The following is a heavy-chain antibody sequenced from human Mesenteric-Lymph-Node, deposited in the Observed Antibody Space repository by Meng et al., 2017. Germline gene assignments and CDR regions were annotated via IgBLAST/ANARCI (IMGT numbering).Heavy chain of an antibody. J-gene: IGHJ3*02. CDR2: ISWNSHFI. D-gene: IGHD6-13*01. CDR3: AKDKWEASSLGGDTFEN. V-gene: IGHV3-9*01. CDR1: GFTFSSYW. Sequence: GGSLRLSCAASGFTFSSYWMSWVRQAPGKGLEWVSGISWNSHFIAYADSVKGRFTVSRDNGQNSLYLQMDSLRDEDTALYYCAKDKWEASSLGGDTFENWGQGTMVTVSS.